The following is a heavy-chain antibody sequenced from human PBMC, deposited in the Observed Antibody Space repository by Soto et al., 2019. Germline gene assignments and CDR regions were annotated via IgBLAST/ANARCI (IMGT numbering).Heavy chain of an antibody. J-gene: IGHJ6*02. Sequence: QVQLVQSGAEVKRPGSSVKVSCKASGDMFRNSAFTWVRQAPGQGLAWMGVIIPLFRKTNVAQKFQGRVTFNADDSTSSLSMEVSSLTSEDTAVYYCARARLSNGDPNIYFFYGLDVWGQGTTITVSS. V-gene: IGHV1-69*01. D-gene: IGHD3-10*01. CDR3: ARARLSNGDPNIYFFYGLDV. CDR2: IIPLFRKT. CDR1: GDMFRNSA.